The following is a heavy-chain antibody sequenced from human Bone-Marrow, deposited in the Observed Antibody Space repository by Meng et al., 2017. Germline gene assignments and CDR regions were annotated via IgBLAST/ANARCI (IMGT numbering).Heavy chain of an antibody. CDR2: ISSSSSYI. V-gene: IGHV3-21*01. CDR1: GFTFSSYS. J-gene: IGHJ3*01. Sequence: GESLKISCAASGFTFSSYSMNWVRQAPGKGLEWVSSISSSSSYIYYADSVKGRFTISRDNAKNSLYLQMNSLRAEDTAVYYCARESKRFGGGINWGPGTMVTVSS. CDR3: ARESKRFGGGIN. D-gene: IGHD3-10*01.